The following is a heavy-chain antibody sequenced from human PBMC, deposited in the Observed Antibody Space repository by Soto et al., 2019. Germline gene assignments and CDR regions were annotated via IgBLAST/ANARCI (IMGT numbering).Heavy chain of an antibody. CDR3: ARTGRYYDFWSGYYPTLVACDI. V-gene: IGHV4-34*01. D-gene: IGHD3-3*01. CDR2: INNSGST. J-gene: IGHJ3*02. Sequence: QVQLQQWGAGLLKPSETLSLTCDVYGGSFSGYYWSWIRQPPGKGLEWMGEINNSGSTNYNPSLKSRVTITVDTTENQFSLKLSSVTAAGTAVYDCARTGRYYDFWSGYYPTLVACDIWGQGTMVTVSS. CDR1: GGSFSGYY.